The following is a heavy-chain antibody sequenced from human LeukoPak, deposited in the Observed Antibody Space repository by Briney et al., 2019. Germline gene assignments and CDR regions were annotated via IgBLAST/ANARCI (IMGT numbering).Heavy chain of an antibody. CDR3: AKGGVGGSASAFDY. D-gene: IGHD4-23*01. Sequence: GGSLRLSCAASGFTFSSYAMSWVRQAPGKGLEWVSAISGSGGSTYYADSVKGRLTISRDNSKNTLYLQMNSLRAEDTAVYYCAKGGVGGSASAFDYWGQGTLVTVSS. CDR2: ISGSGGST. V-gene: IGHV3-23*01. J-gene: IGHJ4*02. CDR1: GFTFSSYA.